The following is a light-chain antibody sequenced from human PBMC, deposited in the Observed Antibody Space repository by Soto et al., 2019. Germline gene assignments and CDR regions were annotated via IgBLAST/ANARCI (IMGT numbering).Light chain of an antibody. J-gene: IGLJ2*01. Sequence: QSVLTQPASVSGSPGQSITISCTGTSSDVGNYNLVSWYQQHPGKAPKLMIYEGSKRPSGVSNRFSGSKSGNRASLTISGLQAEDEADYYCCSYAVSSTSVVFGGGTKLTVL. CDR2: EGS. CDR3: CSYAVSSTSVV. V-gene: IGLV2-23*01. CDR1: SSDVGNYNL.